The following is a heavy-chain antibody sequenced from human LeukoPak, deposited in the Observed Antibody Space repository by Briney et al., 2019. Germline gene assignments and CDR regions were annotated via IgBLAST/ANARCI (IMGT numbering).Heavy chain of an antibody. CDR2: IYPGDSDT. J-gene: IGHJ5*02. Sequence: GESLRISCKGSGYSFTSYWIGWVRQMPEKGLEWMGIIYPGDSDTRYSPSFQGQVTISADKSISTAYLQWSSLKASDTAMYYCARSNYDFWSGYPPLNWFDPWGQGTLVTVSS. CDR3: ARSNYDFWSGYPPLNWFDP. D-gene: IGHD3-3*01. V-gene: IGHV5-51*01. CDR1: GYSFTSYW.